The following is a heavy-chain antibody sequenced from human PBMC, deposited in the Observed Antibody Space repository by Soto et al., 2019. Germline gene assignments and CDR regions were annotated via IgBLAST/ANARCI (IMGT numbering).Heavy chain of an antibody. J-gene: IGHJ4*02. Sequence: QITLKESGPAVVRPTQTLTLTCTFSGFSLNNSGVGVGWIRQPPGKALEWLALIQWNDDQRYSPSLKTRLSITKDTSKNQVVFKMTNMDPVDTGTYYCAYSMYHYLIYPDLRWDHWGQGTLITVSS. D-gene: IGHD3-10*01. V-gene: IGHV2-5*01. CDR1: GFSLNNSGVG. CDR3: AYSMYHYLIYPDLRWDH. CDR2: IQWNDDQ.